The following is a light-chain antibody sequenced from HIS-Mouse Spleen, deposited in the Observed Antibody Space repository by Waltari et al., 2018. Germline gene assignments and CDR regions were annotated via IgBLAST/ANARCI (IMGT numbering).Light chain of an antibody. CDR3: CSYAGSSTWV. CDR2: EGS. CDR1: SRYVGSYNL. V-gene: IGLV2-23*01. Sequence: QSALTQPASVSGSPGQSIPISCPGTSRYVGSYNLVSWYQQHPGKAPKLMMYEGSKRPSGVSNRFSGSKSGNTASLTISGLQAEDEADYYCCSYAGSSTWVFGGGTKLTVL. J-gene: IGLJ3*02.